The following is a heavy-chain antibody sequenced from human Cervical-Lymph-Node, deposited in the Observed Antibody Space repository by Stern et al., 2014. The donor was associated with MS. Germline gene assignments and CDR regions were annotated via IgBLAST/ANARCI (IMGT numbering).Heavy chain of an antibody. J-gene: IGHJ4*02. CDR1: TASISTSSYY. Sequence: QLQLQESGPGLVKPSETLSLTCTVSTASISTSSYYWGWFRQPPGKGLEGIGTIHYGRTTYYNASLQSRVTISVDTSKTESSLRSISFSAADTAVYYCAASPGGNSLGVSDHWGQGTLVIVSS. CDR2: IHYGRTT. D-gene: IGHD4-23*01. V-gene: IGHV4-39*01. CDR3: AASPGGNSLGVSDH.